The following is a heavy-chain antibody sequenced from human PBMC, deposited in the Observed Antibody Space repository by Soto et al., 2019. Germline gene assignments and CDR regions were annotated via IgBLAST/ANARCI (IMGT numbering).Heavy chain of an antibody. CDR3: ARESHYGMDV. V-gene: IGHV3-53*01. CDR2: IYRGGST. Sequence: EVQLVEVGGGLIPPGGSLRLFCAASGFTVSSNYMSWVRQAPGKGLEWVSGIYRGGSTYYANSVKGRFTISRDNSKNALYLQMNSLRAEDTAVYYCARESHYGMDVWGQGTTVTVSS. J-gene: IGHJ6*02. CDR1: GFTVSSNY.